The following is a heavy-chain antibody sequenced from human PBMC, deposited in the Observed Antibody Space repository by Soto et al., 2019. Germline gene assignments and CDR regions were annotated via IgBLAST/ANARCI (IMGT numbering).Heavy chain of an antibody. V-gene: IGHV4-30-4*01. CDR2: IYYSGNT. Sequence: PSETLSLTCTVSGGFITSNDHYWSWIRQPPGKGLEWIGYIYYSGNTYYNPSLKSRVTISVDTSKNQFSLKLTSVTAADTAVYYCARASDTVLVPAAMVWFDPWGQGTLVTVSS. CDR1: GGFITSNDHY. J-gene: IGHJ5*02. CDR3: ARASDTVLVPAAMVWFDP. D-gene: IGHD2-2*01.